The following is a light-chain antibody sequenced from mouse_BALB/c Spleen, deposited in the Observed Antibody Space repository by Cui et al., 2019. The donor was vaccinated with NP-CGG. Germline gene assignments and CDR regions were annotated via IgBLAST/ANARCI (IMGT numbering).Light chain of an antibody. CDR2: CPN. Sequence: QDVVTQESALTTSPGEKVTITCRSSTGAVHTTNYDNWVHQKPDHLFTGLIACPNNRAPGVPASFSGSPIGDKATLTITGAQTEDDAIYFCALWYSTHWVFGGGTKLTVL. CDR3: ALWYSTHWV. J-gene: IGLJ1*01. V-gene: IGLV1*01. CDR1: TGAVHTTNY.